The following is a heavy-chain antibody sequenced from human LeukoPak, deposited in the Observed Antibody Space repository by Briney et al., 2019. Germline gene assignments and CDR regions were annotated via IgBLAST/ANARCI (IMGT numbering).Heavy chain of an antibody. V-gene: IGHV3-15*01. CDR3: WGVNYDFWSGSDLDAFDI. J-gene: IGHJ3*02. D-gene: IGHD3-3*01. Sequence: KSGGSLRLSCAASGFTFSNAWMSWVRQAPGKGLEWVGRIKSKTDGGTTDYAAPVKGRFTISRDDSKNTLYLQMNSLKTEDTAVYYCWGVNYDFWSGSDLDAFDIWGQGTMVTVSS. CDR2: IKSKTDGGTT. CDR1: GFTFSNAW.